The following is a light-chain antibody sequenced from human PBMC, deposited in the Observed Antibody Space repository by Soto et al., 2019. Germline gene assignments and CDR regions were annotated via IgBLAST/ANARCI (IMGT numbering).Light chain of an antibody. CDR1: SSNIGTNH. CDR2: ADN. V-gene: IGLV1-47*02. Sequence: QSVLTQPPSASGTPGQPVTISCSGGSSNIGTNHVYWYQQVPGTAPRLLIYADNQRPSGVPDRFSGSKSGTSASLAISGLRSEDEADDYCAAWEDSLGGSWEFGGGTKLTVL. J-gene: IGLJ3*02. CDR3: AAWEDSLGGSWE.